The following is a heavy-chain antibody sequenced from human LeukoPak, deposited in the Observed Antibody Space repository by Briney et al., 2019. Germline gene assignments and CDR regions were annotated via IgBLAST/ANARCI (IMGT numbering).Heavy chain of an antibody. D-gene: IGHD3-22*01. V-gene: IGHV3-74*01. J-gene: IGHJ4*02. CDR2: ISGDGRST. Sequence: GGSLRLSCAASGFTFRTYWMHWVRQAPGKGLIWVSRISGDGRSTSYADSVKGRFTISRDNAKNTLYLQMHSLSAEDTAVYYCAAFYYDPAYWGQGTLVTVSS. CDR1: GFTFRTYW. CDR3: AAFYYDPAY.